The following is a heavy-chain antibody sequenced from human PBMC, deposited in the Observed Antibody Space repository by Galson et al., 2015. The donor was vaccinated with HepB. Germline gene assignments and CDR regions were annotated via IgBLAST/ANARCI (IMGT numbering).Heavy chain of an antibody. CDR1: GFTFSSYG. D-gene: IGHD3-9*01. V-gene: IGHV3-30*03. Sequence: SLRLSCAASGFTFSSYGMHWVRQAPGKGLEWVAVISYDGSNKYYADSVKGRFTISRDNSKNTLYLQMNSLRAEDTAVYYCASGLRYFDCWGQGTLVTVSS. J-gene: IGHJ4*02. CDR2: ISYDGSNK. CDR3: ASGLRYFDC.